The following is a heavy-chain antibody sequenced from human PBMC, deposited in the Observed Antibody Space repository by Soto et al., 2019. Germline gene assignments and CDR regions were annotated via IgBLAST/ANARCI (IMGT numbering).Heavy chain of an antibody. V-gene: IGHV4-59*01. CDR2: VFYTGST. CDR1: GGSMSNNY. D-gene: IGHD4-17*01. J-gene: IGHJ4*02. CDR3: ARSLTVTRFDQ. Sequence: QVHLQESGPGLVKPSETLSLFCNVSGGSMSNNYWTWIRQAPGKGLEWIGYVFYTGSTNYNPSLRCRVSISVDTSKKYFSLRLTSVTAADTAVYYCARSLTVTRFDQWGQGTRVTVS.